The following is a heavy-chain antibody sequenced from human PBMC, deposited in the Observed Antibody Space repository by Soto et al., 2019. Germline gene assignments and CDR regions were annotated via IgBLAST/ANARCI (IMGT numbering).Heavy chain of an antibody. D-gene: IGHD3-9*01. Sequence: PSETLSLTCTVSGGSISSYYWSWIRQPPGKGLEWIGYIYYSGSTNYNPSLKSRVTISVDTSKNQFPLKLSSVTAADTAVYYCARAVGYYVIWTGFIRPYFDYWGQGTLVTVSS. V-gene: IGHV4-59*01. J-gene: IGHJ4*02. CDR1: GGSISSYY. CDR2: IYYSGST. CDR3: ARAVGYYVIWTGFIRPYFDY.